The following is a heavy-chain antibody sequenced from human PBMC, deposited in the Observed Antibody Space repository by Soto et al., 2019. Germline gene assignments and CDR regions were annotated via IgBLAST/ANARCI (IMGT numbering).Heavy chain of an antibody. CDR1: GFTFSNAW. CDR3: TTGFITIFGVVITTLGFDY. Sequence: GGSLRLSCAASGFTFSNAWMSWVRQAPGKGLEWVGRIKSKTDGGTTDYAAPVKGRFTISRDDSKNTLYLQMNSLKTEDTAVYYCTTGFITIFGVVITTLGFDYWGQGTLVTV. D-gene: IGHD3-3*01. CDR2: IKSKTDGGTT. J-gene: IGHJ4*02. V-gene: IGHV3-15*01.